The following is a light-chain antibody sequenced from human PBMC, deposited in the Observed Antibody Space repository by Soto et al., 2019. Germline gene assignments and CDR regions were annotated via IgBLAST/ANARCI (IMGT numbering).Light chain of an antibody. CDR1: QSVSSSY. J-gene: IGKJ2*01. V-gene: IGKV3-20*01. Sequence: EIVLTQSPGTLSLSPGERATLTCRASQSVSSSYLVWYQQKPGQAPRLLMSDASSRATGIPDRFSGSGSGTDFTLTISRLEPEDFAVYYCQQFGTSFPYTFGQGTKLDIK. CDR2: DAS. CDR3: QQFGTSFPYT.